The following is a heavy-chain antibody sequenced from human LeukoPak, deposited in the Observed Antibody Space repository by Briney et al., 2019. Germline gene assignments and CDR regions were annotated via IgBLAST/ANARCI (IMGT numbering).Heavy chain of an antibody. V-gene: IGHV3-30*04. J-gene: IGHJ4*02. CDR3: ARDAAFDIDSSGSPDY. D-gene: IGHD3-22*01. Sequence: PGGSLRLSCAASGFTFSSYAMHWVRQAPGKGLEWVAVISYDGSNKYYADSVKGRFTISRDNSKNTLYLQMNSLRAEDTAVYYCARDAAFDIDSSGSPDYWGQGTLVTVSS. CDR2: ISYDGSNK. CDR1: GFTFSSYA.